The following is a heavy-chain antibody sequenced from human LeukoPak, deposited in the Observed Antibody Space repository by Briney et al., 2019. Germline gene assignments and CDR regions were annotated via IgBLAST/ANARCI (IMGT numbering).Heavy chain of an antibody. CDR1: GFTFSSYA. V-gene: IGHV3-23*01. J-gene: IGHJ3*02. D-gene: IGHD3-3*01. CDR2: ISGSGGST. CDR3: AREALEWSPPDI. Sequence: GGSLRLSCAASGFTFSSYAMSWVRQAPGKGLEWVSAISGSGGSTYYADSVKGRFTISRDNSKNTLYLQMNNMRTEDTAVYHCAREALEWSPPDIWGQGTTVTVSS.